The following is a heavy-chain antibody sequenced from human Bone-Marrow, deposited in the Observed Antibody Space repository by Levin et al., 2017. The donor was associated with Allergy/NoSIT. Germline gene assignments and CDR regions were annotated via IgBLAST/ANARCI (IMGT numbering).Heavy chain of an antibody. J-gene: IGHJ3*02. V-gene: IGHV4-4*02. CDR3: AGGLVVVVPPAYPTASAAFDI. CDR1: GGSISRNNW. D-gene: IGHD2-2*01. CDR2: IYHSGST. Sequence: PSETLSLTCAVSGGSISRNNWWSWVRQPPGKGLEWIAEIYHSGSTNYNPSLRSRVIMSVDKSKNQFSLRLTSVTAADTALYYCAGGLVVVVPPAYPTASAAFDIWGQGTMVTVSS.